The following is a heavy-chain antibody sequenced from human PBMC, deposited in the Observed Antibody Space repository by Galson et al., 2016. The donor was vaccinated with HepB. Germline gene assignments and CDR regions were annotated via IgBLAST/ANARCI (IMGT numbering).Heavy chain of an antibody. CDR1: GWSFSGHY. CDR3: ARHGGTGYNFDYFDR. J-gene: IGHJ4*02. Sequence: SETLSLTCAVSGWSFSGHYWSWIRQSPGKGLEWIGQINHSGSTNYNPSLKSRVTISADTSRKQFSLNLSAVTAADTAVYYCARHGGTGYNFDYFDRWGQGTLVTVSS. CDR2: INHSGST. V-gene: IGHV4-34*01. D-gene: IGHD5-18*01.